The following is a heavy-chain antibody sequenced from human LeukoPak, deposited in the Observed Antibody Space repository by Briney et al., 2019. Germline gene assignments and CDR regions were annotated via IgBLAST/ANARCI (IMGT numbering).Heavy chain of an antibody. CDR2: IYYSGST. V-gene: IGHV4-59*01. CDR1: GGSISSYY. J-gene: IGHJ4*02. D-gene: IGHD6-6*01. Sequence: SETLSLTCIVFGGSISSYYWSWIRQPPGKGLEYIGYIYYSGSTNYNPSLKSRVTISVDTSKNQFSLKLSSVTAADTAVYYCARYSSSSTFFDYWGQGILVTVSS. CDR3: ARYSSSSTFFDY.